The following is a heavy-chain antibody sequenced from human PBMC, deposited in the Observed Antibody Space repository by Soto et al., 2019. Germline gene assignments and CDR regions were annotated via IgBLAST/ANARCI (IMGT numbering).Heavy chain of an antibody. V-gene: IGHV3-23*01. CDR2: ISHTGEGT. Sequence: GGSLRLSCAASGFTLNTFAMSWVRQAPGKGLEWVSAISHTGEGTHYADSVQGRFTISRDNSKNMVYLEMNSLRAEDTALYYCTVHCITSCYGFDVWGQGTTVTVSS. CDR3: TVHCITSCYGFDV. J-gene: IGHJ6*02. CDR1: GFTLNTFA. D-gene: IGHD3-10*01.